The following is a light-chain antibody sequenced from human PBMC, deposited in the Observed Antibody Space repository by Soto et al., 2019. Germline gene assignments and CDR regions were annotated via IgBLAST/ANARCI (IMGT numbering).Light chain of an antibody. CDR1: SSDVGSYNL. J-gene: IGLJ3*02. Sequence: QSVLTQTASVSGSPGQSITISCTGTSSDVGSYNLVSWYQQHPGNAPKLMIYEGSKRPSGVSNRFFGSKSGNTASLTISGLQAEDEADYYCCSFARGSTLVFGGGTKVTVL. CDR2: EGS. V-gene: IGLV2-23*01. CDR3: CSFARGSTLV.